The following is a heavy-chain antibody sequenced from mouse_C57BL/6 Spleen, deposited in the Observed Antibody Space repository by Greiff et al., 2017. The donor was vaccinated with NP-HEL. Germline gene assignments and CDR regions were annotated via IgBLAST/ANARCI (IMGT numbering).Heavy chain of an antibody. V-gene: IGHV2-9-1*01. CDR2: IWTGGGT. Sequence: VKLMESGPGLVAPSQSLSITCTVSGFSLTSYAISWVRQPPGKGPAWLGVIWTGGGTNYNSALKSRLSISKDNSKSQVFLKMNSLQTDDTARYYCARETAQAMDYWGQGTSVTVSS. J-gene: IGHJ4*01. CDR3: ARETAQAMDY. CDR1: GFSLTSYA. D-gene: IGHD3-2*02.